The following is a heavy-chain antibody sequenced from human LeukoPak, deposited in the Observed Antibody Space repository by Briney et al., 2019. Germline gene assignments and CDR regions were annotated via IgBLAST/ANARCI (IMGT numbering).Heavy chain of an antibody. CDR1: GFTVSTYY. CDR3: ARGLGYCTSTTCLLPFDY. CDR2: IYSGGST. D-gene: IGHD2-2*01. V-gene: IGHV3-53*01. J-gene: IGHJ4*02. Sequence: GGSLRLSCAASGFTVSTYYMTWVRQAPGKGLECVSVIYSGGSTYYADSVKGRFTVSRDNSKNTLYLQMNSLRAEDTAMYYCARGLGYCTSTTCLLPFDYWGQGTLVTVAS.